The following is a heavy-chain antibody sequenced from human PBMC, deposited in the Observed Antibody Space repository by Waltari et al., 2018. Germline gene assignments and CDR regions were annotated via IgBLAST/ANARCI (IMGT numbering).Heavy chain of an antibody. D-gene: IGHD2-15*01. CDR3: TRGVAEGFDP. CDR2: INTDGSIT. Sequence: EVQLVESGGDLVQPGGSLRLSCAASGIPFSSYWMHWVRQAPGTGLVWVSRINTDGSITIYADSVRGRFTISRDNAKNTLYLQMNSLRVDDSAVYYCTRGVAEGFDPWGQGTLVTVSS. V-gene: IGHV3-74*01. CDR1: GIPFSSYW. J-gene: IGHJ5*02.